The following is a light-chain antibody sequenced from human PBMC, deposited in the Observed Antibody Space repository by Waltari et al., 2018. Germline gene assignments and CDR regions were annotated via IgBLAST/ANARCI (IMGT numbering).Light chain of an antibody. CDR2: DNN. CDR1: SSNIGNQY. CDR3: ETWDSILSAVI. V-gene: IGLV1-51*01. J-gene: IGLJ2*01. Sequence: QSVLTQPPSVSAAPGQKVTISCSGSSSNIGNQYVSWYQRFPGTAPKLLIYDNNERPAGIPARFSGSTSGTSASLGITGLQTGDEADYYCETWDSILSAVIFGGGTKLTVL.